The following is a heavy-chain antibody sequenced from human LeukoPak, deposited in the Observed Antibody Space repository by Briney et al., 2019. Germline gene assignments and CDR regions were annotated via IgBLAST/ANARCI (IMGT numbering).Heavy chain of an antibody. D-gene: IGHD3-9*01. CDR3: ARDLRYYDVLTGYPTDYYYYYGMDV. CDR1: GYTFTGCY. V-gene: IGHV1-2*02. Sequence: ASVKVSCKASGYTFTGCYMHWVRQAPGQGLEWMGWINPNSGGTNYAQKFQGRVTMTRDTSISTAYMELSRLRSDDTAVYYCARDLRYYDVLTGYPTDYYYYYGMDVWGQGTTVTVSS. CDR2: INPNSGGT. J-gene: IGHJ6*02.